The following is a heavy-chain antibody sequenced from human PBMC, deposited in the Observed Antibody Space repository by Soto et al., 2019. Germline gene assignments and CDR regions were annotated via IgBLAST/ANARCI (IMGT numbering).Heavy chain of an antibody. J-gene: IGHJ5*02. D-gene: IGHD6-19*01. CDR1: GGTFSSYA. Sequence: SVKVSCKASGGTFSSYAISWVRQAPGQGLEWMGGIIPIFGTANYAQKFQGRVTITADESTSTAYMELSSLRSEDTAVYYCARGGVAEGNWFDPWGQGTLVTVSS. CDR2: IIPIFGTA. V-gene: IGHV1-69*13. CDR3: ARGGVAEGNWFDP.